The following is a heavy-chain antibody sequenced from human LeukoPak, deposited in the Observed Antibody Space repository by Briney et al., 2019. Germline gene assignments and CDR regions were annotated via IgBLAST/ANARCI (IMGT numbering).Heavy chain of an antibody. Sequence: ISYDGSNKYYADSVKGRFTISRDNSKNTLYMQMNSLRAEDTAVYYCARDLAAADPYYFDYWGQGTLVTVSS. CDR3: ARDLAAADPYYFDY. D-gene: IGHD6-13*01. CDR2: ISYDGSNK. V-gene: IGHV3-30*03. J-gene: IGHJ4*02.